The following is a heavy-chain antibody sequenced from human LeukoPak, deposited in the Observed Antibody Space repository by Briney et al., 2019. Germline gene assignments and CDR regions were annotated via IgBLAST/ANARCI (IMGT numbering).Heavy chain of an antibody. CDR3: ATKQWLAPPPDS. CDR2: INTDGTVT. Sequence: GTLTLSCAASGFTFSKYCMRWVRQAPGKGLESVSRINTDGTVTTYAASVKGRFTVSRDNADNAMLLQMSSVRDEDTAVYYCATKQWLAPPPDSWGQGTPVTVSS. V-gene: IGHV3-74*01. D-gene: IGHD6-19*01. CDR1: GFTFSKYC. J-gene: IGHJ4*02.